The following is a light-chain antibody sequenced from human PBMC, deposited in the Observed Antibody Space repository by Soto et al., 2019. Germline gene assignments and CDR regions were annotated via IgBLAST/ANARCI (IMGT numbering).Light chain of an antibody. J-gene: IGKJ1*01. CDR2: GAT. V-gene: IGKV3-20*01. CDR1: QSVSTNY. Sequence: EIVLTQSPATLPLSPGERATLSCRASQSVSTNYLAWDRQKLGQVLRRRIYGATNRATGIPDRFSGSGSGTDFTRTMSRLEPEDFAVYYSKQYGSSGTFGQGTKVDI. CDR3: KQYGSSGT.